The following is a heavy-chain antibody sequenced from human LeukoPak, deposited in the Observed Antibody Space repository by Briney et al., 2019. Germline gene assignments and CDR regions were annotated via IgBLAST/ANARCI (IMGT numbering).Heavy chain of an antibody. J-gene: IGHJ4*02. D-gene: IGHD6-19*01. V-gene: IGHV4-61*02. Sequence: MPSETLSLTCAVSDASISSGSYFWSWIRQPAGKGLEWIGRIYASGSTNYNPSLGSRVTISTDTSKNQFSLKLSSVSAADTAIYYCARGLLDSYGWYNFDYWGPGTLVTVSS. CDR1: DASISSGSYF. CDR3: ARGLLDSYGWYNFDY. CDR2: IYASGST.